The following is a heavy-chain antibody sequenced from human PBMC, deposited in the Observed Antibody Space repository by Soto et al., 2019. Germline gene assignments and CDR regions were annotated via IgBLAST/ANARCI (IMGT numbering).Heavy chain of an antibody. D-gene: IGHD3-22*01. CDR2: INAGNGNT. CDR3: ARERTMIRFDP. V-gene: IGHV1-3*01. Sequence: QVQLVQCGAEVKKPGASVKVSCKASGYAYTSYAMHWVRQAHGQRLEWMGWINAGNGNTKYSQKFQGRVTITRDTSATTAFMELSSLRSEDTAVYYCARERTMIRFDPWGQGTLVTVSS. CDR1: GYAYTSYA. J-gene: IGHJ5*02.